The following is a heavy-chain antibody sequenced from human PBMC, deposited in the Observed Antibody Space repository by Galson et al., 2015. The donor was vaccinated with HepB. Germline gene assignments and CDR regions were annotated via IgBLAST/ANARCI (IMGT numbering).Heavy chain of an antibody. V-gene: IGHV6-1*01. CDR1: GDSVFSTVAT. D-gene: IGHD7-27*01. CDR2: TYYRSKWCN. Sequence: CAISGDSVFSTVATWNWIRQSPSRGLEWLGRTYYRSKWCNDYADSVKSRITINPDTSKNQFSLQLNSVTPQDTAVYYCARGMTNWVDYWGQGTLVTVSS. J-gene: IGHJ4*02. CDR3: ARGMTNWVDY.